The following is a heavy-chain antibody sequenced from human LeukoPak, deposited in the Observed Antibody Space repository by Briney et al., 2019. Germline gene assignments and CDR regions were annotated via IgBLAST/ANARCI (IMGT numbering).Heavy chain of an antibody. V-gene: IGHV3-7*01. CDR3: ARERYSTIQNDGLDM. J-gene: IGHJ3*02. Sequence: GGSLRLSCAASGFTFTNYWMSWVRQAPGKGLELVANIKQDRSEKYYVDSVKGRFTISRDNAKNSLYLQMNSLRSDDTAVYYCARERYSTIQNDGLDMWGQGTMVTVSA. CDR1: GFTFTNYW. D-gene: IGHD6-13*01. CDR2: IKQDRSEK.